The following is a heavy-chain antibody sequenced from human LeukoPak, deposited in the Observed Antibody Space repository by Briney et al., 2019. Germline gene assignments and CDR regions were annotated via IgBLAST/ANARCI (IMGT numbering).Heavy chain of an antibody. Sequence: SETLSLTCAVSGGSISSGGYSWSWIRQPPGKGLEWIGYIYHSGSTYYNPSLKSRVTISVDRSKNQFSLKLSSVTAADTAVYYCAREGPVTSWGRGTLVTVSS. J-gene: IGHJ5*02. CDR3: AREGPVTS. CDR2: IYHSGST. D-gene: IGHD4-17*01. CDR1: GGSISSGGYS. V-gene: IGHV4-30-2*01.